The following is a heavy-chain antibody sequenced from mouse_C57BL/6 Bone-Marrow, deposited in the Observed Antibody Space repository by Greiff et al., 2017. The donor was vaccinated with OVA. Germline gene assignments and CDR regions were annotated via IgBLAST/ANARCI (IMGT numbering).Heavy chain of an antibody. CDR2: IYPRSGNT. J-gene: IGHJ3*01. D-gene: IGHD2-4*01. Sequence: VKLQESGAELARPGASVKLSCKASGYTFTSYGISWVKQRTGQGLEWIGEIYPRSGNTYYNEKFKGKATLTADKSSSTAYMELRSLTSEDSAVYFCARWDYDGAWFAYWGQGTLVTVSA. CDR1: GYTFTSYG. V-gene: IGHV1-81*01. CDR3: ARWDYDGAWFAY.